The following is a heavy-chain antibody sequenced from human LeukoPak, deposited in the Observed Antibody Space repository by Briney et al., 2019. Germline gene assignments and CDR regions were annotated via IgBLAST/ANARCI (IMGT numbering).Heavy chain of an antibody. Sequence: PSETLSLTCTVSGGSISSYYWSWIRQPAGKGLEWIGRIYTSGSTNYNPSLKSRVTMSVDTSKNQFSLKLSSVTAADTAVYYCARGRVRSCSSTSCFFAAYAGNWFDPWGQGTLVTVSS. J-gene: IGHJ5*02. CDR3: ARGRVRSCSSTSCFFAAYAGNWFDP. V-gene: IGHV4-4*07. CDR1: GGSISSYY. D-gene: IGHD2-2*01. CDR2: IYTSGST.